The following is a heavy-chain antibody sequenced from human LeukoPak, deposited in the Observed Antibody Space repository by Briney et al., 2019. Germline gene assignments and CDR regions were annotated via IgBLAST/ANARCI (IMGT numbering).Heavy chain of an antibody. Sequence: PSETLSLTCTVSGGSISSGGYYWSWIRQPPGKGLEWIGYIYHSGSTYYNPSLKSRVTISVDRSKNQFSLKLSSVTAADTAVYYCARGGDILTGYYDYWGQGTLVTVSP. V-gene: IGHV4-30-2*01. J-gene: IGHJ4*02. D-gene: IGHD3-9*01. CDR2: IYHSGST. CDR3: ARGGDILTGYYDY. CDR1: GGSISSGGYY.